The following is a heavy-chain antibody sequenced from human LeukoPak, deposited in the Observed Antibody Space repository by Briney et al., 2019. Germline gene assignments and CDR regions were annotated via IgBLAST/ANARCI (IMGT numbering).Heavy chain of an antibody. J-gene: IGHJ1*01. CDR2: INTNTGNP. CDR1: GYTFTSYA. Sequence: ASVKVSCKASGYTFTSYAMNWVRQAPGQGLEWMGWINTNTGNPTYAQGFTGRFVFSLDTSVSTAYLQISSLKAEDTAVYYCARPDYGGNSRHFQHWGQGTLVTVSS. CDR3: ARPDYGGNSRHFQH. D-gene: IGHD4-23*01. V-gene: IGHV7-4-1*02.